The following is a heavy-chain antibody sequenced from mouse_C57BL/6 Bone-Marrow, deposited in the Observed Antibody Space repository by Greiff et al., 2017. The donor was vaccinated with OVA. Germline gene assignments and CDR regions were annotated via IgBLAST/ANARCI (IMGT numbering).Heavy chain of an antibody. J-gene: IGHJ3*01. CDR3: ARRGFFAY. V-gene: IGHV5-6*01. CDR1: GFTFSSYG. CDR2: ISSGGSYT. Sequence: DVQLVESGGDLVKPGGSLKLSCAASGFTFSSYGMSWVRQTPDKRLEWVATISSGGSYTYYPDSVKGRFTISRDNAKNTLYLQMSSLKSEDTAMYYCARRGFFAYWGQGTLVTVSA. D-gene: IGHD1-1*02.